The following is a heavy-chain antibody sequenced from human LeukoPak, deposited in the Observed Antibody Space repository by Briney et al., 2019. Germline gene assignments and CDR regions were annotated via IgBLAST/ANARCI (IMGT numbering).Heavy chain of an antibody. V-gene: IGHV3-23*01. CDR1: GFTFSSYS. J-gene: IGHJ6*03. CDR3: ARDRRRIAAAGTTYYYYYYMDV. D-gene: IGHD6-13*01. CDR2: ISGSGGST. Sequence: GGSLRLSCAASGFTFSSYSMNWVRQAPGKGLEWVSAISGSGGSTYYADSVKGRFTISRDNSKNTLYLQMNSLRAEDTAVYYCARDRRRIAAAGTTYYYYYYMDVWGKGTTVTISS.